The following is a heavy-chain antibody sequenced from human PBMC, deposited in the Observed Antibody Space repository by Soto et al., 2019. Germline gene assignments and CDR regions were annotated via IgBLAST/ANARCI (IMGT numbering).Heavy chain of an antibody. V-gene: IGHV1-69*12. CDR2: IIPMFGTA. Sequence: QVQLVQSGAAVRKPESSVKVSCKAPGGTFSTYAICWVRQAPGPGLEWMGGIIPMFGTANYAQRFQDRVMITADESTNTVYMELSSLRSEDTAVYFCASGIQLWLRRINNGYSGWGQGTLVTVSS. D-gene: IGHD5-18*01. CDR3: ASGIQLWLRRINNGYSG. J-gene: IGHJ4*02. CDR1: GGTFSTYA.